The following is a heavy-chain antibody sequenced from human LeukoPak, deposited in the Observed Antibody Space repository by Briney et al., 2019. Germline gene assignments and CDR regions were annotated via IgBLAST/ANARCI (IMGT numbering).Heavy chain of an antibody. CDR2: IAASGTT. CDR3: ARFPYFEGFDY. CDR1: GGSIESYY. D-gene: IGHD3-9*01. V-gene: IGHV4-4*08. J-gene: IGHJ4*02. Sequence: SETLSLTGSVSGGSIESYYWSWIRQPPGKGLEFIGYIAASGTTKHNPSLKSRVTLSMDTSKNQFSLKLRSVTAADTAVYFCARFPYFEGFDYWGQGTQVIVSS.